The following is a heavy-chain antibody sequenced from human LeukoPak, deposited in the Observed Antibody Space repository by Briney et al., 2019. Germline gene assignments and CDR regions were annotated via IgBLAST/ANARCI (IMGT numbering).Heavy chain of an antibody. V-gene: IGHV4-59*01. D-gene: IGHD3-22*01. CDR3: ARGQWLPVFDF. CDR1: GGFNTHYY. J-gene: IGHJ4*02. CDR2: FYHSAST. Sequence: PSETLSLTCSVSGGFNTHYYWSWIRQPPGKGLEWIGYFYHSASTNYNPSLKGRVTISVDTSKNHFSLKLSSVTAADTAVYYCARGQWLPVFDFWGQGTLVTVSS.